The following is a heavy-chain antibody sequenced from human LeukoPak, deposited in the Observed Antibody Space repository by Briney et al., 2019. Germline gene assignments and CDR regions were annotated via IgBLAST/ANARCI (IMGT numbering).Heavy chain of an antibody. Sequence: SETLSLTCTVSGGSISSSYWSWIRQPPGKGLVWLGYIYYTGSTTYNPSLKSRVTISVDTSKNQFSLKLRSVTAADTAVYYCARDYGDIPPDWYYDLWGRGTLVTVSS. D-gene: IGHD4-17*01. CDR3: ARDYGDIPPDWYYDL. V-gene: IGHV4-59*01. CDR2: IYYTGST. J-gene: IGHJ2*01. CDR1: GGSISSSY.